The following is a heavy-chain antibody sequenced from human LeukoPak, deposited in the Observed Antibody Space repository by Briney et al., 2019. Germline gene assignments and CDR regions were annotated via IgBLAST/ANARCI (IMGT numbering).Heavy chain of an antibody. D-gene: IGHD3-22*01. J-gene: IGHJ3*01. Sequence: GGTVGLLHRASGLTQQKYNMNGVSRASGKGLVWVSYIASTSSTIYYADSLKGRFTISRDNARNSLYLQRNSLRAEDTAVYYCARAAHYYDSGGFLPEAFDVWGQGTMVTVSS. CDR1: GLTQQKYN. V-gene: IGHV3-48*04. CDR2: IASTSSTI. CDR3: ARAAHYYDSGGFLPEAFDV.